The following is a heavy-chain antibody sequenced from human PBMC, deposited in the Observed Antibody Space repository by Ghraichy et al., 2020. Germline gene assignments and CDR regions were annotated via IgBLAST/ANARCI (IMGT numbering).Heavy chain of an antibody. V-gene: IGHV3-23*01. Sequence: GESLNTSCGASGFSFSSYAMTWARQAPGKGLEYVSSISEGDGITYYSDSVKGRFTISRDNSKNTLYLQLNSLRAEDTAVYYCAKGGLGRRPGLDYWGQGTLVTVSS. CDR2: ISEGDGIT. J-gene: IGHJ4*02. CDR1: GFSFSSYA. CDR3: AKGGLGRRPGLDY.